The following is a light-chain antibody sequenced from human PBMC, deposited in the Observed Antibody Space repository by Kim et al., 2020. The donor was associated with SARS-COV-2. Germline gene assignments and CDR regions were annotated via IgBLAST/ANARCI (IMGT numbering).Light chain of an antibody. CDR3: GADHGSGSNFVWV. CDR1: SGYSNYK. J-gene: IGLJ3*02. CDR2: VGTGGIVG. Sequence: QLVLTQPPSASASLGASVTLTCTLSSGYSNYKVDWYQQRPGKGPRFVMRVGTGGIVGSKGDGIPDRFSVLGSGLNRYLTIKNIQEEDESDYHCGADHGSGSNFVWVFGGGTQRTVL. V-gene: IGLV9-49*01.